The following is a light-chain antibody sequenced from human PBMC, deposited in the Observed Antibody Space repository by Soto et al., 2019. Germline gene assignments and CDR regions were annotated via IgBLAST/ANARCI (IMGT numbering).Light chain of an antibody. J-gene: IGLJ3*02. Sequence: QSVLTQPPSASGTPGQKVTISCSGSRTKIGTNYVYWYQQFPGTAPKLLIFANNKRPSVVPERFSASKSGTSASLAISGVRSEDEAEYFCSAWDDILSLVFGGWTKLTVL. CDR3: SAWDDILSLV. CDR1: RTKIGTNY. CDR2: ANN. V-gene: IGLV1-47*02.